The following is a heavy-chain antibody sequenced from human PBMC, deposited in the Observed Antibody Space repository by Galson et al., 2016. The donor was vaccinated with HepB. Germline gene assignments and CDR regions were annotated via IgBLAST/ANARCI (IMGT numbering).Heavy chain of an antibody. V-gene: IGHV4-59*01. CDR2: VYYSGST. CDR3: ASAVTGSFDF. Sequence: SETLSLTCTVSGGSISSYYWSWIRQPPGKGLEWIGYVYYSGSTNYNSSLKSRVTLSLDTSKNQFSLKLNSETAADTAVYYCASAVTGSFDFWGQGTLVTVSS. J-gene: IGHJ4*02. D-gene: IGHD4-11*01. CDR1: GGSISSYY.